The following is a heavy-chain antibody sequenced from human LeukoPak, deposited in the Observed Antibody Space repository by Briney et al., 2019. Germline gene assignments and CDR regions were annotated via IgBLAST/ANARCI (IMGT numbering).Heavy chain of an antibody. J-gene: IGHJ6*03. CDR3: ARDPGVISVHYMDV. Sequence: GGSLRLSCVVSGFTFSTHAMTWVRQAPGKGLERVSDISGPGGTTYYAASVKGRFTISRDNSKNTLFLQMNSLRAEDTAVYYCARDPGVISVHYMDVWGKGTTVIVSS. CDR2: ISGPGGTT. CDR1: GFTFSTHA. V-gene: IGHV3-23*01. D-gene: IGHD4-23*01.